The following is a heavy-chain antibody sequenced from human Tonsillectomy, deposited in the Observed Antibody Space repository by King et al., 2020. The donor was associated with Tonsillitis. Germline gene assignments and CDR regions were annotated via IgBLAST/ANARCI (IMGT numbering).Heavy chain of an antibody. CDR3: ARAQRGGYSYGYPPYYFDY. V-gene: IGHV4-59*01. CDR2: IYYSGST. Sequence: QLQESGPGLVKPSETLSLTCTVSGGSISSYYWSWIRQPPGKGLEWIGYIYYSGSTNYNPSLKSRVTISVDTSKSQFSLKLSSVTAADTAVYYCARAQRGGYSYGYPPYYFDYWGQGTLVTVSS. J-gene: IGHJ4*02. D-gene: IGHD5-18*01. CDR1: GGSISSYY.